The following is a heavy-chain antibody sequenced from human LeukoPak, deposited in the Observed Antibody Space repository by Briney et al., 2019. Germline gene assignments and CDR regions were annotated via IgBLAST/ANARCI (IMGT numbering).Heavy chain of an antibody. CDR3: ASLEMAAITFDY. Sequence: PLETLSLTCTVSGGGLSYYWGWIRQPPGKGLEWIGSIYYSGSTYYNPSLKSRVTISVDTSKNQFSLKLSSVTAADTAVYYCASLEMAAITFDYWGQGTLVTVSS. J-gene: IGHJ4*02. CDR2: IYYSGST. CDR1: GGGLSYY. V-gene: IGHV4-39*07. D-gene: IGHD5-24*01.